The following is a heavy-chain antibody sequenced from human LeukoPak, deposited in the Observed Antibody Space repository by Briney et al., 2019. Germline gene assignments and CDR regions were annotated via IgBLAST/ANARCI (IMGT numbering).Heavy chain of an antibody. J-gene: IGHJ4*02. CDR1: GGSISSYY. D-gene: IGHD1-1*01. Sequence: SETLSLTRTVSGGSISSYYWSWIRQPPGKGLEWIGYIYYSGSTNYNPSLKSRVTMSVDTSKNQFSLKLTSVTAADTAMYYCARDRYGGIIDYWGQGTLVTVSS. CDR2: IYYSGST. CDR3: ARDRYGGIIDY. V-gene: IGHV4-59*12.